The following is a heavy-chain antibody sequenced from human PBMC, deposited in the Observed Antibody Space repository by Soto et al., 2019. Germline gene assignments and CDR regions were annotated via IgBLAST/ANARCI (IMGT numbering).Heavy chain of an antibody. CDR3: ARWTGTTARVAFDI. V-gene: IGHV4-30-4*01. J-gene: IGHJ3*02. CDR2: IYYSGST. Sequence: SETLSLTCTVSGGSISSGDYYWSWIRQPPGKGLEWIGYIYYSGSTYYNPSLKSRVTISVDTPKNQFSLKLSSVTAADTAVYYCARWTGTTARVAFDIWGQGTMVTVSS. CDR1: GGSISSGDYY. D-gene: IGHD1-1*01.